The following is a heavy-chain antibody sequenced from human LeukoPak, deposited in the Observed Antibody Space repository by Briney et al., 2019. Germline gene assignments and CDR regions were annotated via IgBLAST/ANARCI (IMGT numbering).Heavy chain of an antibody. J-gene: IGHJ4*02. CDR2: ISGSGGST. CDR1: GFTFSSYA. Sequence: GGSLRLSCAASGFTFSSYAMSWVRQAPGKGLEWVSAISGSGGSTYYADSVKGRFTISRDNSKNTLYLQMNSLRAEDTAVYYCAKQKLRSSWYGAFDYWGQGTLVTVSS. CDR3: AKQKLRSSWYGAFDY. V-gene: IGHV3-23*01. D-gene: IGHD6-13*01.